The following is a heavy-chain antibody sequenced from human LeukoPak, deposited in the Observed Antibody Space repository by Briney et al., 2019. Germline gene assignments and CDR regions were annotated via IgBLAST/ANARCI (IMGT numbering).Heavy chain of an antibody. CDR2: VSPSGGDT. J-gene: IGHJ4*02. CDR3: AKGGRLHQNDY. Sequence: GGSLRLSCAASGFTFSTYSVSWVRLAPGKGLEWVSTVSPSGGDTYYVDSVEGRFTISRDNFRNTLYLQMNSLRAEDTAVYYCAKGGRLHQNDYWGQGTLVTVSS. D-gene: IGHD2-21*02. V-gene: IGHV3-23*01. CDR1: GFTFSTYS.